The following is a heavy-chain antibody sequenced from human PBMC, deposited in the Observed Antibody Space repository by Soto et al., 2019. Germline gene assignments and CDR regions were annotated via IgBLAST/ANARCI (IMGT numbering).Heavy chain of an antibody. CDR1: GFTFNSYG. D-gene: IGHD6-19*01. Sequence: LRLSCTASGFTFNSYGFNWVRQAPGKGLEWVAVIWYDGNTKYYADSVKGRFTISRDNLRSTVYLQMNSLTAEDTAVYYCARPLVAPVAGPYYYGMDVWGQGTTVTVSS. CDR2: IWYDGNTK. CDR3: ARPLVAPVAGPYYYGMDV. J-gene: IGHJ6*02. V-gene: IGHV3-33*01.